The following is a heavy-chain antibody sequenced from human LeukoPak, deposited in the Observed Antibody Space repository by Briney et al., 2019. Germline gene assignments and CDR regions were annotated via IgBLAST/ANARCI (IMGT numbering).Heavy chain of an antibody. CDR3: ARDAGGAFYWYFDL. J-gene: IGHJ2*01. D-gene: IGHD1-26*01. CDR2: ISYDGSND. V-gene: IGHV3-30-3*01. CDR1: GFTFSSYA. Sequence: GGSLRLSCAASGFTFSSYAMHWVRQAPGKGLEWLAVISYDGSNDYYAGSLKGRFTMSRDNSRNTLYLQIKSLRPDDTAVYYCARDAGGAFYWYFDLWGRGTLVTVSS.